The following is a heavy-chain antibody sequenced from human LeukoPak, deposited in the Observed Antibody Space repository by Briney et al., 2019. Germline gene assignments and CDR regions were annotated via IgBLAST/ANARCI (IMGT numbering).Heavy chain of an antibody. CDR3: ARARCDFGGYYFDY. CDR2: IYYSGST. D-gene: IGHD3-10*01. V-gene: IGHV4-59*01. CDR1: GGSISSYY. Sequence: SETLSLTCTVSGGSISSYYWSWIRQPPGKGLEWIGYIYYSGSTNYNPSLKSRVTISVDTSKNQFSLKLSSVTAADTAVYYCARARCDFGGYYFDYWGQGTLVTVSS. J-gene: IGHJ4*02.